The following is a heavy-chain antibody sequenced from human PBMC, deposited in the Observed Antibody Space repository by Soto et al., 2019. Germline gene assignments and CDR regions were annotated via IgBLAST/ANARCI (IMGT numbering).Heavy chain of an antibody. Sequence: QVRLVQSGPEVRKPGASVKISCEASGYSFTGHYLHWVRQAPGHGLEWMGWINPNSGGTNYAQKFQDWISNNRDKALSTVYMGLSSLRSEGTAMYYCAKSDGAEENDAFDIWGQGTMISVS. CDR2: INPNSGGT. J-gene: IGHJ3*02. D-gene: IGHD3-16*01. CDR1: GYSFTGHY. V-gene: IGHV1-2*04. CDR3: AKSDGAEENDAFDI.